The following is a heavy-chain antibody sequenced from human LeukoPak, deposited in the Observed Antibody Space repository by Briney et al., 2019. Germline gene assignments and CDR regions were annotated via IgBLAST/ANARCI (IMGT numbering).Heavy chain of an antibody. CDR3: ARRGGRYSVEY. CDR2: IRSKSGGT. J-gene: IGHJ4*02. Sequence: ASVKVSCKASGYTFIDCYMLGARRAPAQGREWIGWIRSKSGGTKSVQKFQGRVTMPRDTSNNTVYMELSGLSLGDTAVYYCARRGGRYSVEYWGQGPLVIVFS. CDR1: GYTFIDCY. V-gene: IGHV1-2*02. D-gene: IGHD1-26*01.